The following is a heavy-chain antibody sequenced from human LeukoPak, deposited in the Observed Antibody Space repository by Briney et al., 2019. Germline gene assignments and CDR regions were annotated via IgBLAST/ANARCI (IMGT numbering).Heavy chain of an antibody. V-gene: IGHV4-59*01. CDR1: GGSINNYY. Sequence: SETLSLTCTVSGGSINNYYWNRIRQPPGKGLEWIGDIYYSGSTNYNPSLKSRVTISVDTSKNQFSLKVSSVTAADTAVYYCARGGSSSYRLSYFDYWGQGTLVTVSS. J-gene: IGHJ4*02. D-gene: IGHD6-6*01. CDR2: IYYSGST. CDR3: ARGGSSSYRLSYFDY.